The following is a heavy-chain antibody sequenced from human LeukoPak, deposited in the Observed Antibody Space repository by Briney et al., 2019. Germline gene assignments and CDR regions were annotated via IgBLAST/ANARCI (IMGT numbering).Heavy chain of an antibody. V-gene: IGHV1-69*13. Sequence: SVKVSCKASGGTFTSYAISWVRQAPGQGLAWMGRISPIFGTANYAQKFQGRVTITADESTSTAYMELSSLRSEDTAVYYCARDSSGWPHHNYYFDYWGQGTLVTVSS. D-gene: IGHD6-19*01. CDR3: ARDSSGWPHHNYYFDY. CDR1: GGTFTSYA. J-gene: IGHJ4*02. CDR2: ISPIFGTA.